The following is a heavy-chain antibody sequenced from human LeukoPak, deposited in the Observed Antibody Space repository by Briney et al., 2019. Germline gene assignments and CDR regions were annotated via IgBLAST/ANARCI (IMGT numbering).Heavy chain of an antibody. CDR3: ASYRSPLSSSGPTIDY. CDR2: ISSSSSYI. J-gene: IGHJ4*02. D-gene: IGHD6-6*01. V-gene: IGHV3-21*01. CDR1: GFTFSSYS. Sequence: PGGSLRLSCAASGFTFSSYSTNWVRQAPGKGLEWVSSISSSSSYIYYADSVKGRFTISRDNAKNSLYLQMNSLRAEDTAVYYCASYRSPLSSSGPTIDYWGQGTLVTVSS.